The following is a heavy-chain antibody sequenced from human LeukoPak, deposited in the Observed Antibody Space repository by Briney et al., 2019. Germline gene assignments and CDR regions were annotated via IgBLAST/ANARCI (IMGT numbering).Heavy chain of an antibody. D-gene: IGHD6-19*01. CDR2: IYTSGST. Sequence: SETLSLTCTVSGGSISSSSYYWGWIRQPPGKGLEWIGRIYTSGSTNYTPSLKSPVTMSVDTSKNQFSLKLSSVTAADTAVYCCARSSGSGFDYWGQGTLVTVSS. J-gene: IGHJ4*02. CDR3: ARSSGSGFDY. V-gene: IGHV4-39*07. CDR1: GGSISSSSYY.